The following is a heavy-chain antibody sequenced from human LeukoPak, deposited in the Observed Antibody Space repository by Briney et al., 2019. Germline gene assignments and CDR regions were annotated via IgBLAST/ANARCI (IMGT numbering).Heavy chain of an antibody. Sequence: SVKVSCKASGGTFSSYAISWVRQAPGQGLEWMGGIIPIFGTANSAQKFQGRVTITADESTSTAYMELSSLRSEDTAVYYCARGTYYDILTGYYTPFDYWGQGTLVTVSS. J-gene: IGHJ4*02. CDR2: IIPIFGTA. CDR1: GGTFSSYA. D-gene: IGHD3-9*01. V-gene: IGHV1-69*13. CDR3: ARGTYYDILTGYYTPFDY.